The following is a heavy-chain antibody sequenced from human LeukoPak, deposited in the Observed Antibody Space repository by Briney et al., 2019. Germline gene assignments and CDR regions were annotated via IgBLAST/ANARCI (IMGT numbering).Heavy chain of an antibody. Sequence: GGSLRLSCAASGFTFSSYSMNWVGQAPGKGLEWVSSISSSSSYIYYADSVKGRFTISRDNAKNSLYLQMNSLRAEDTAVYYCARPKNVDTAMAIGYWGQGTLVTVSS. CDR2: ISSSSSYI. V-gene: IGHV3-21*01. J-gene: IGHJ4*02. D-gene: IGHD5-18*01. CDR3: ARPKNVDTAMAIGY. CDR1: GFTFSSYS.